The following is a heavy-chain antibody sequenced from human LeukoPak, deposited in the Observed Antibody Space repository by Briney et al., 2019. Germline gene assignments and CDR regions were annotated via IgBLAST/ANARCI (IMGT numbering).Heavy chain of an antibody. V-gene: IGHV3-48*02. Sequence: GGSPRLSCAASGVASNIHSMTGFRQAPGEGLEWVAYISSSSSIYYADSVRGRFTISRDNAKNSLYLEMNSLRDEETAVYYCAASRGYDFDYWGQGTLVTVSS. CDR1: GVASNIHS. CDR3: AASRGYDFDY. CDR2: ISSSSSI. J-gene: IGHJ4*02. D-gene: IGHD2-15*01.